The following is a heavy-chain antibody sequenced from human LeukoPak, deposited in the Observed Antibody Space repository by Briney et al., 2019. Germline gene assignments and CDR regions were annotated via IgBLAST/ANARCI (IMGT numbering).Heavy chain of an antibody. CDR2: TFYRSKWYI. CDR1: GDSVSSNSVA. CDR3: ARVGGSYSYGMDV. V-gene: IGHV6-1*01. D-gene: IGHD5-12*01. J-gene: IGHJ6*02. Sequence: SQTLSLTCAISGDSVSSNSVAWSWLRQSPSRGLEWLGRTFYRSKWYIDYAESVKSRISINPDTSKNQFSLQLNSVTPEDTAVYYCARVGGSYSYGMDVWGQGTTVTVSS.